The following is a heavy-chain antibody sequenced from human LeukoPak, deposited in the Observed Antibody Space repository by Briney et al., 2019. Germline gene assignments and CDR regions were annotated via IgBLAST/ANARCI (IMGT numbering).Heavy chain of an antibody. Sequence: ASVKVSCKASGYTFTSYYMHWVRQAPGQGLEWMGIINPSGGSTSYAQKFQGRVTMTRDMSTSTVYMELSSLRSGDTAVYYCARVGYSGSYDYWGQGTLVTVSS. CDR1: GYTFTSYY. CDR2: INPSGGST. V-gene: IGHV1-46*01. J-gene: IGHJ4*02. CDR3: ARVGYSGSYDY. D-gene: IGHD1-26*01.